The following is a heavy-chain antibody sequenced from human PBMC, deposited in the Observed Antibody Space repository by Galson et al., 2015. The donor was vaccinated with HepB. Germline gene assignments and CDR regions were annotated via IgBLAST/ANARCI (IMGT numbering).Heavy chain of an antibody. D-gene: IGHD2/OR15-2a*01. J-gene: IGHJ4*02. CDR1: GDSVSRNSAT. Sequence: CAISGDSVSRNSATWNWIRQSPSRGLEWLGRTYQRSKWYNDYAVSVKSRITINPDTSKNQFSLHLNSVTPEDTAVYYCASADLKQFLSHFDYWGQGTLVTVSS. CDR2: TYQRSKWYN. V-gene: IGHV6-1*01. CDR3: ASADLKQFLSHFDY.